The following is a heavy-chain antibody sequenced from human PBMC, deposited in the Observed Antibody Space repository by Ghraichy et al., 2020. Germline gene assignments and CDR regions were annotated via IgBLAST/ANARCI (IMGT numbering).Heavy chain of an antibody. J-gene: IGHJ4*02. V-gene: IGHV3-23*01. CDR3: ARDESEFMITLFDY. D-gene: IGHD3-16*01. Sequence: GSLRLSCTASEFTFSTYAMTWVRQAPGKGLEWVSGISSTGAGTYYADSVEGRFTISRDHSKNTLLLQMSSLRAEDTAIYYCARDESEFMITLFDYWGQGTLVTVSS. CDR2: ISSTGAGT. CDR1: EFTFSTYA.